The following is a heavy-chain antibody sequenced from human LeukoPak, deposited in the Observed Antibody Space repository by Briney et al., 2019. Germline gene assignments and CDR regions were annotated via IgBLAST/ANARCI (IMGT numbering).Heavy chain of an antibody. J-gene: IGHJ4*02. CDR2: VSGSGAST. CDR1: GFTFSSHA. D-gene: IGHD2-2*01. Sequence: GRSLRLSCAASGFTFSSHAMNWVRQAPGKGLEWLSVVSGSGASTYYADSVKGRFTISRDNSKNTVYLQMNSLRAEDTAVYYCAKGGYCSSTTTCYWGSFDYWGQGTLVPVSS. V-gene: IGHV3-23*01. CDR3: AKGGYCSSTTTCYWGSFDY.